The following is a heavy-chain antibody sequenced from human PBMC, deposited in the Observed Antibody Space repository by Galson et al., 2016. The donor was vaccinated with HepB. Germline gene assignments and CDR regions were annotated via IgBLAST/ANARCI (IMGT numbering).Heavy chain of an antibody. V-gene: IGHV4-39*01. J-gene: IGHJ4*02. D-gene: IGHD2-15*01. CDR1: GGSISTSSYF. Sequence: LSLTCTVSGGSISTSSYFWGWIRQPPGKGLEWIGRIYYSGSTYNNPSLRNRVTISVDTAKNQCSLKLSSVTAADTAVCYCARLPYSTYYYFDYWGQGTLVTVSS. CDR3: ARLPYSTYYYFDY. CDR2: IYYSGST.